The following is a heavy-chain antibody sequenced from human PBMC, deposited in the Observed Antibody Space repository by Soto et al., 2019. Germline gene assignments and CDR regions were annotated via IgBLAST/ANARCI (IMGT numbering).Heavy chain of an antibody. V-gene: IGHV1-69*12. CDR1: GGTFSSYA. D-gene: IGHD3-9*01. Sequence: QVQLVQSGAEVKKPGSSVKVSCKASGGTFSSYAISWVRQAPGQGLEWMGGIIPIFGTANYAQKFQGRVTITADEATSTAYMELSSLRSEDTAVYYCARDGGVLRYFDWWGDYWGQGTLVTVSS. CDR2: IIPIFGTA. J-gene: IGHJ4*02. CDR3: ARDGGVLRYFDWWGDY.